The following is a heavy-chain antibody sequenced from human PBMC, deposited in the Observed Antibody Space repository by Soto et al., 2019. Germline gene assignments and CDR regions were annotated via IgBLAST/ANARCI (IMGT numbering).Heavy chain of an antibody. CDR3: ATLTAYSSSPDYYYYGMDV. Sequence: SVKVSCKASGGTFSSYAISWVRQAPGQGLEWMGGIIPIFGTANYAQKFQGRVTITADESTSTAYMELSSLRSEDTAVYYCATLTAYSSSPDYYYYGMDVWGQGTTVTVSS. CDR2: IIPIFGTA. J-gene: IGHJ6*02. D-gene: IGHD6-6*01. CDR1: GGTFSSYA. V-gene: IGHV1-69*13.